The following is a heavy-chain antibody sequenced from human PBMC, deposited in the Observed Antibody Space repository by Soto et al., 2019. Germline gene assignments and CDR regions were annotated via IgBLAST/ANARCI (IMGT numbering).Heavy chain of an antibody. D-gene: IGHD3-22*01. V-gene: IGHV5-51*01. CDR3: ARRDSSGYDPDAFDI. J-gene: IGHJ3*02. Sequence: GESLKISCKASGYEFPSYWIGWVRQMPGKGLEWMGIIFPADSDTRYSPSFYGHVSISADNSIGTAYLQWSSLRASDTAIYYCARRDSSGYDPDAFDIWGQGTLVTVS. CDR2: IFPADSDT. CDR1: GYEFPSYW.